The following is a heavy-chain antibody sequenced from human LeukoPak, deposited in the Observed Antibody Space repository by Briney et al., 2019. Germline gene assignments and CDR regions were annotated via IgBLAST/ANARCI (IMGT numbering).Heavy chain of an antibody. CDR2: IYYSGST. D-gene: IGHD1-26*01. Sequence: SKTLSLTCTVSDGSISSSGYYWGWIRQPPGKGLEWIASIYYSGSTYYNPSLKSRVTISVDTSKNQLSLKLSSLTAADTAVYYCARHEYSGSYYGLSWFDPWGQGTLVTVSS. V-gene: IGHV4-39*01. J-gene: IGHJ5*02. CDR3: ARHEYSGSYYGLSWFDP. CDR1: DGSISSSGYY.